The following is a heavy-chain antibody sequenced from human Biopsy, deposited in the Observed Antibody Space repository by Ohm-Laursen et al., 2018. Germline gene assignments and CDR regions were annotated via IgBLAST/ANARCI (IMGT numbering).Heavy chain of an antibody. Sequence: GSLRLSCTASGFSVNDNYMSWVRQAPGKGLEWVSFIYGDGRTFYAGSVKDRFTLPRDTSNNLMFLQMDSLRADDTAVYYCARGGIVSVHSYGRMGLFYFDSWGQGILVTVAS. V-gene: IGHV3-53*01. D-gene: IGHD5-18*01. CDR2: IYGDGRT. J-gene: IGHJ4*02. CDR1: GFSVNDNY. CDR3: ARGGIVSVHSYGRMGLFYFDS.